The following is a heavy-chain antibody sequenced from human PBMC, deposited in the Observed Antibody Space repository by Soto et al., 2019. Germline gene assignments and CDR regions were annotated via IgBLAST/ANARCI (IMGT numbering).Heavy chain of an antibody. D-gene: IGHD6-13*01. Sequence: SETLSLTCTVSGGSISSYCWSWIRQPPGKGLEWIGYIYYSGSTNYNPSLKSRVTISVDTSKNQFSLKLSSVTAADTAVYYCARETYSSSGWFDPWGQGTLVTVSS. CDR3: ARETYSSSGWFDP. V-gene: IGHV4-59*01. J-gene: IGHJ5*02. CDR2: IYYSGST. CDR1: GGSISSYC.